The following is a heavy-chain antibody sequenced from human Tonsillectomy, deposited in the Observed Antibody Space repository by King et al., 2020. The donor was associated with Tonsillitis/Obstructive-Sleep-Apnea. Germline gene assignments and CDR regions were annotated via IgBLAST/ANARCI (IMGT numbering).Heavy chain of an antibody. Sequence: VQLVESGAEVKKPGESLRISCKGSGYSFTSYWISWVRQMPGKGLEWMGRIDPSDSYTNYSPSFQGHVTISADKSISTAYLQWSSLKASDTAMYYCARLHPGIAVAGWEWYYFDYWGQGTLVTVSS. J-gene: IGHJ4*02. V-gene: IGHV5-10-1*01. D-gene: IGHD6-19*01. CDR3: ARLHPGIAVAGWEWYYFDY. CDR1: GYSFTSYW. CDR2: IDPSDSYT.